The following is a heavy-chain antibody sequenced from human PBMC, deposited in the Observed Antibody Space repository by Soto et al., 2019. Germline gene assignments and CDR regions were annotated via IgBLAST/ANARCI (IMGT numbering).Heavy chain of an antibody. D-gene: IGHD2-21*01. CDR3: AASCVGCGGFNYYGMDV. CDR1: GCSISSGGYY. CDR2: IYYSGST. V-gene: IGHV4-31*03. J-gene: IGHJ6*02. Sequence: TSETLSLTCTVFGCSISSGGYYWSWIRQHPGKGLEWIGYIYYSGSTYYNPSLKSRVTISVDTSKNQFSLKLGSVTAADTAVYYCAASCVGCGGFNYYGMDVWGQGTTVTVSS.